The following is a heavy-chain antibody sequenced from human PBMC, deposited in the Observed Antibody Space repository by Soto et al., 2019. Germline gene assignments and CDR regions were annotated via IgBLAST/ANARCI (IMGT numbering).Heavy chain of an antibody. V-gene: IGHV3-30-3*01. CDR2: ISYDGSNK. CDR1: GFTFSSYA. Sequence: QVQLVESGGGVVQPGRSLRLSCAASGFTFSSYAMHWVRQAPGKGLEWVAVISYDGSNKYYADSVKGRFTISRDNSKNALNRQMNSRRAEDRAVYYCARDKRELRFLEWSYYFDFWGQGTLVTVSS. CDR3: ARDKRELRFLEWSYYFDF. J-gene: IGHJ4*02. D-gene: IGHD3-3*01.